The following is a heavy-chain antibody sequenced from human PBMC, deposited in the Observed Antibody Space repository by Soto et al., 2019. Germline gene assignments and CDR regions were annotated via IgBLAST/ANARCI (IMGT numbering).Heavy chain of an antibody. Sequence: QITLKESGPTLVKPTQTFTLPSPFLGFSLTTGGVGGGWIGSPPGKPLEWLALIYWNDDKRYSPSLKSRLTITKDTSKNQVVLTMTNMDPVDTATYYCAHSIVVVTADYGMDVWGQGTTVTVSS. CDR2: IYWNDDK. CDR1: GFSLTTGGVG. J-gene: IGHJ6*02. V-gene: IGHV2-5*01. D-gene: IGHD2-21*02. CDR3: AHSIVVVTADYGMDV.